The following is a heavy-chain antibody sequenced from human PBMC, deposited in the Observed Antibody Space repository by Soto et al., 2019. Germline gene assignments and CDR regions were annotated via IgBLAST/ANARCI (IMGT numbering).Heavy chain of an antibody. Sequence: QVQLVESGGGVVQPGRSLRLSCAASGFTFSSYAMHWVRQAPGKGLEWVAVISYDGSNKYYADSVKGRFTISRDNSKNTLYLQMNSLRAEDTAVYYCARDAPFGGGYADPPDLDADYWGQGTLVTVSS. CDR2: ISYDGSNK. V-gene: IGHV3-30-3*01. J-gene: IGHJ4*02. CDR3: ARDAPFGGGYADPPDLDADY. D-gene: IGHD3-16*01. CDR1: GFTFSSYA.